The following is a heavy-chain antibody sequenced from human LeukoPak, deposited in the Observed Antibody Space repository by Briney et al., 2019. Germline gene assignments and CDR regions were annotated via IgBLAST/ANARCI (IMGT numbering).Heavy chain of an antibody. Sequence: GGSLRLSCSASGFTFSRYPMHWVRQAPGKGLEYVSAISGNGGSTYYADSVKGRFTISRDNSKNTLYLQMSSLRTEDTAIYYCVKAQYDFWSGLDYWGQGTLVTVSS. CDR1: GFTFSRYP. CDR3: VKAQYDFWSGLDY. J-gene: IGHJ4*02. V-gene: IGHV3-64D*09. CDR2: ISGNGGST. D-gene: IGHD3-3*01.